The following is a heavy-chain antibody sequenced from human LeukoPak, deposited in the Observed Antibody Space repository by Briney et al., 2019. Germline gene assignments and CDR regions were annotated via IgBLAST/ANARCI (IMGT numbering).Heavy chain of an antibody. Sequence: PSETLSLTCTVSGGSVNSNNYYWSWIRQPPGKGLEWIGYIYYSGSTNCNSSLKSRVTISVDTSKNQFSLELTSVTAADTAVYYCARDAPDYSNQPDYYYYGMDVWGQGTTVTVSS. CDR3: ARDAPDYSNQPDYYYYGMDV. CDR2: IYYSGST. CDR1: GGSVNSNNYY. V-gene: IGHV4-61*01. J-gene: IGHJ6*02. D-gene: IGHD4-11*01.